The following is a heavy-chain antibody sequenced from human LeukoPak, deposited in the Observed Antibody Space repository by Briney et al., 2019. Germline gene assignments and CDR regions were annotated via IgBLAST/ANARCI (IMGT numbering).Heavy chain of an antibody. Sequence: SDTLSLTCAVSGHFISTGYYWGWIRQPPGKGLEWIGSMSHNRGTYYNPSLKSRVTISMDTSKNQVSLRLTSVTAADTAVYYCASYYASGVSAYNYYGMDVWGKGTTVTVSS. D-gene: IGHD3-10*01. J-gene: IGHJ6*04. CDR1: GHFISTGYY. V-gene: IGHV4-38-2*01. CDR3: ASYYASGVSAYNYYGMDV. CDR2: MSHNRGT.